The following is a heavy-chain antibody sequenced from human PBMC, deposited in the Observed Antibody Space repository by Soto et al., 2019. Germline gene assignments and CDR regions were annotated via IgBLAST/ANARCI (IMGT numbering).Heavy chain of an antibody. CDR2: VYHSGNT. CDR3: ARGERQQHRDY. J-gene: IGHJ4*01. D-gene: IGHD6-13*01. CDR1: GDSISSYKW. V-gene: IGHV4-4*02. Sequence: PSEALSLTCAVSGDSISSYKWWSWVRQPPGKGLEWIGEVYHSGNTNYNPSLKSRVIISVDKSKNQFSLKLSSVTDADTAMYYCARGERQQHRDYWGQGTLVTISS.